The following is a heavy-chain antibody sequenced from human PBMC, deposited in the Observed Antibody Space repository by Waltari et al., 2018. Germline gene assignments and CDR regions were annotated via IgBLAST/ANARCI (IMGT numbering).Heavy chain of an antibody. CDR2: INPNSGGT. CDR3: ARGGPAIFGVLITKRFDY. V-gene: IGHV1-2*06. CDR1: GIHLPPLY. Sequence: GQLVHFWGRVKKPGASIEGICQASGIHLPPLYNPPVPQAPGQRPGWMGRINPNSGGTNYTQKFQGRVTMTRDTSISTAYMELSRLRSDDTAVYYCARGGPAIFGVLITKRFDYWGQGTLVTVSS. D-gene: IGHD3-3*01. J-gene: IGHJ4*02.